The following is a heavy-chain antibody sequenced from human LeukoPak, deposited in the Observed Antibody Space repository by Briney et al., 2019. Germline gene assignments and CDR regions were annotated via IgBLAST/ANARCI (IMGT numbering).Heavy chain of an antibody. CDR3: ARVRVSQINDAFDI. CDR2: IYYSGST. CDR1: GGSISSYY. J-gene: IGHJ3*02. Sequence: SETLSLTCTVSGGSISSYYWSWIRQPPGKGLEWIGYIYYSGSTNYNPSLKSRVTISVDTSKNQFSLKLSSVTAADTAVYYCARVRVSQINDAFDIWGQGTMVTVSS. D-gene: IGHD3-10*01. V-gene: IGHV4-59*01.